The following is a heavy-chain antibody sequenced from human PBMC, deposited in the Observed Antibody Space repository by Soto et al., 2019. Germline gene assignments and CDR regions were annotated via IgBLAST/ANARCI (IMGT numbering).Heavy chain of an antibody. CDR2: IYYSGSP. CDR3: ARDTYESSGTHNWFDP. V-gene: IGHV4-31*03. J-gene: IGHJ5*02. CDR1: GGSISSGGYY. Sequence: SETLSLTCTVSGGSISSGGYYWSWIRQHPGKGLEWIGYIYYSGSPYYNPSLKSRITISVDTSKNQFSLKLSAVTAADTAVYYCARDTYESSGTHNWFDPWGQGTLVTVSS. D-gene: IGHD3-22*01.